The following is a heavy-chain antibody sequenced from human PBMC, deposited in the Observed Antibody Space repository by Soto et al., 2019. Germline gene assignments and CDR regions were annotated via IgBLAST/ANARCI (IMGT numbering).Heavy chain of an antibody. CDR2: ISSSSSTI. V-gene: IGHV3-48*02. CDR3: ARDITKTPYSSSSGRPAFFDY. D-gene: IGHD6-6*01. Sequence: EVQLVESGGGLVQPGGSLRLSCAASGFTFSSYSMNWVRQAPGKGLEWVSYISSSSSTIYYADSVKGRFTISRDNAKNSLYLQMNSLRDEDTAVYYCARDITKTPYSSSSGRPAFFDYWGQGTLVTVSS. J-gene: IGHJ4*02. CDR1: GFTFSSYS.